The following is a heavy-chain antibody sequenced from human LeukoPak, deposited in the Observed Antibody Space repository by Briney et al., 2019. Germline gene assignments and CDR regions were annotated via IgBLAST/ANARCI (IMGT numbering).Heavy chain of an antibody. CDR2: IYYSGST. D-gene: IGHD6-13*01. CDR3: ARARYRYRSWPLFDY. V-gene: IGHV4-61*05. J-gene: IGHJ4*02. Sequence: PSETLSLTCTVSGGSTSSSNYYWGWIRQPPGKGLEWIGYIYYSGSTNYNPSLKSRVTISVDTSKNQFSLKLSSVTAADTAVYYCARARYRYRSWPLFDYWGQGTLVTVSS. CDR1: GGSTSSSNYY.